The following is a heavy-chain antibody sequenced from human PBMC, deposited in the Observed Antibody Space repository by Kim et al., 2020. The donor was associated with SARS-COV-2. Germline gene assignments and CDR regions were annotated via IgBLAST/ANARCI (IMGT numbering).Heavy chain of an antibody. J-gene: IGHJ4*02. D-gene: IGHD5-12*01. CDR1: GGSISSYY. CDR2: IYYSGST. V-gene: IGHV4-59*13. CDR3: ARSTFGDGYNYPFDY. Sequence: SETLSLTCTVSGGSISSYYWSWIRQPPGKGLEWIGYIYYSGSTNYNPSLKSRVTISVDTSKNQFSLKLSSVTAADTAVYYCARSTFGDGYNYPFDYWGQGTQVTVSS.